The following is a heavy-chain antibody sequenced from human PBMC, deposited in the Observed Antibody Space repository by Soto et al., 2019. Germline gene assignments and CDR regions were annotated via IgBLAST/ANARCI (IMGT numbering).Heavy chain of an antibody. J-gene: IGHJ6*02. D-gene: IGHD3-10*01. Sequence: QVQLVESGGGVVQPGTSLRLSCAASGFIFSKYGMHWVRQAPGKGLEWAAVISYDGSNKYYAESVKGRFIISRDKSENTLYLQMNSLRAEDTALYYCAKDLGSGKPYYYYAMDVWGQGTTVTVSS. CDR1: GFIFSKYG. V-gene: IGHV3-30*18. CDR2: ISYDGSNK. CDR3: AKDLGSGKPYYYYAMDV.